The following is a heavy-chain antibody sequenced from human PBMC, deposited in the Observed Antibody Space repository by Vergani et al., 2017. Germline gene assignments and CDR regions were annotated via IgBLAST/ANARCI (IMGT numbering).Heavy chain of an antibody. J-gene: IGHJ5*02. CDR1: GFTFTSSA. CDR3: AREGKFWSGLYHNWFDP. CDR2: IVVGSGNT. Sequence: QMQLVQSGPEVKKPWTSVKVSCKASGFTFTSSAVQWVRQARGQRLEWIGWIVVGSGNTNYAQKFQGRVTITAAESTSTAYMELSSLRSEDTAVYYCAREGKFWSGLYHNWFDPWGQGTLVTVSS. V-gene: IGHV1-58*01. D-gene: IGHD3-3*01.